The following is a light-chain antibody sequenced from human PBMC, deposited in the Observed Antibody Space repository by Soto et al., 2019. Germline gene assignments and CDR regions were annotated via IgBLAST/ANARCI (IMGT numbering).Light chain of an antibody. CDR1: SSDIGGYNY. CDR3: ASYASSNTVL. Sequence: QSALTQPASVSGSPGQSITISCTGTSSDIGGYNYVSWYQQHPGKAPKLMIYDVSDRPSGVSNRFSGSKSGNTASLTISGLQAEDDADYYCASYASSNTVLFGGGTQLTVL. J-gene: IGLJ7*01. CDR2: DVS. V-gene: IGLV2-14*03.